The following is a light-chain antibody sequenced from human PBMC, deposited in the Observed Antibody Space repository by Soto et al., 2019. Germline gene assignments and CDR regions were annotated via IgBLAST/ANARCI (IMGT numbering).Light chain of an antibody. J-gene: IGKJ2*01. CDR1: PSIGSY. Sequence: QLTQSPSLLSASVGDRVTITCRASPSIGSYLNWYQHKPGEAPKLLIFAADTLKSGVPSRFSGSGFNKEFTLTVTSLQPEDFATYYWQQNYDVPYTFGQGTRGEIK. CDR2: AAD. CDR3: QQNYDVPYT. V-gene: IGKV1-39*01.